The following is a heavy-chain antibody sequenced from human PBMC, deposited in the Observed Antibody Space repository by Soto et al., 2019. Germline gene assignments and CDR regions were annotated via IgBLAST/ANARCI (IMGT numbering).Heavy chain of an antibody. CDR2: IYYSGST. V-gene: IGHV4-59*01. J-gene: IGHJ4*02. D-gene: IGHD1-20*01. CDR3: ARHNWNRPFDY. Sequence: SETLSLTCTVSGGSISSYYWSWIRQPPGKGLEWIGYIYYSGSTNYNPSLKSRVTISVDTSKNQFSLKLSSVTAADTAVYYCARHNWNRPFDYWGQGTLVTVSS. CDR1: GGSISSYY.